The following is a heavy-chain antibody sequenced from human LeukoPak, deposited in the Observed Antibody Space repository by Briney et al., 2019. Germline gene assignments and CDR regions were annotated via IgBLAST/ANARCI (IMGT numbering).Heavy chain of an antibody. CDR1: GGSFSGYY. CDR2: INHSGST. Sequence: SETLSLTCAVYGGSFSGYYWSWIRQPPGKGLEWIGEINHSGSTNYNPSLKSRVTISVDTSKNQFSLKLSSVTAADTAVYYCARLMPEVQLWLRLGGYFDYWGQGTLVTVSS. V-gene: IGHV4-34*01. CDR3: ARLMPEVQLWLRLGGYFDY. J-gene: IGHJ4*02. D-gene: IGHD5-18*01.